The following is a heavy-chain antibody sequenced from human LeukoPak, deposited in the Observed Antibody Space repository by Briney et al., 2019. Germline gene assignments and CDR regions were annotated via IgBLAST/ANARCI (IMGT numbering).Heavy chain of an antibody. D-gene: IGHD6-19*01. CDR1: GYTFTAYY. CDR2: INPNSGGT. V-gene: IGHV1-2*02. Sequence: ASVKVSCKASGYTFTAYYMHWVRQAPGQGLEWMGWINPNSGGTNYAQKFQGRVTMTRDTSISTAYMELSRLRSDDTAVYYCAKSIAVAGIYYYGMDVWGQGTTVTVSS. J-gene: IGHJ6*02. CDR3: AKSIAVAGIYYYGMDV.